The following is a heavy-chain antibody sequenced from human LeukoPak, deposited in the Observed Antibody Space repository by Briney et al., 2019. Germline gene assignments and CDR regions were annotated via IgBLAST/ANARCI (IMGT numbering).Heavy chain of an antibody. Sequence: SETLSLTCTVSGGSISSSSYYRGWIRQPPGKGLEWIGSIYYSGSTYYNPSLKSRVTISVDTSKNQFSLKLSSVTAADTAVYYCAREIMTGYYMDVWGKGTTVTVSS. CDR3: AREIMTGYYMDV. CDR1: GGSISSSSYY. V-gene: IGHV4-39*07. D-gene: IGHD3-16*01. CDR2: IYYSGST. J-gene: IGHJ6*03.